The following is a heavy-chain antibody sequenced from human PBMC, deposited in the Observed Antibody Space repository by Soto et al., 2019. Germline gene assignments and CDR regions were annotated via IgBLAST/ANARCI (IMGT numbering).Heavy chain of an antibody. D-gene: IGHD5-12*01. CDR3: ARDRFGRGYRGYDALGGAFDI. CDR1: GYTFTSSG. CDR2: ISAYNGNT. J-gene: IGHJ3*02. V-gene: IGHV1-18*04. Sequence: ASVKVSCKASGYTFTSSGISRVRQAPGQGLEWMGWISAYNGNTNYAQKLQGRVTMTTDTSTSTAYMELRSLRSDDTAVYYCARDRFGRGYRGYDALGGAFDIWGQGTMVTVSS.